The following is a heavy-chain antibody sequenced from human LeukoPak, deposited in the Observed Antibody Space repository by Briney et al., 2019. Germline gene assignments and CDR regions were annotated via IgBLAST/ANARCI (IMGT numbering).Heavy chain of an antibody. J-gene: IGHJ6*02. CDR3: ARESAVTMADYGMDV. V-gene: IGHV3-23*01. Sequence: GGSLRLSCAASGFTFSNYAMSWVRRAPGKGLEWVSLISGSGGSTYYADSVKGRFTISRDNSKNTLYLQMNSLRVEDTAVYYCARESAVTMADYGMDVWGQGTTVTVSS. CDR1: GFTFSNYA. CDR2: ISGSGGST. D-gene: IGHD4-17*01.